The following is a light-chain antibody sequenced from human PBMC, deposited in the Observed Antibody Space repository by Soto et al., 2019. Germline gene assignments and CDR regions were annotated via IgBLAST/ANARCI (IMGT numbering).Light chain of an antibody. V-gene: IGLV2-14*01. J-gene: IGLJ1*01. CDR3: SSYSISTAYL. CDR2: EVS. CDR1: SSDVGGHNY. Sequence: VLSQPASVSGSPGQSITISCTGTSSDVGGHNYISWYQLHPGKAPKLMVFEVSNRPSGVSYRFSGSKSGNTASLTISGLQAEDEADYFCSSYSISTAYLFGTGTKVTVL.